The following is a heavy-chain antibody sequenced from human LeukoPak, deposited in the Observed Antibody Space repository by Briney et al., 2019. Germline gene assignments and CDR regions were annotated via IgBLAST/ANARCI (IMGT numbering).Heavy chain of an antibody. J-gene: IGHJ6*03. D-gene: IGHD2-15*01. CDR2: ISGSGGST. V-gene: IGHV3-23*01. CDR1: GFTFSSYA. CDR3: AEDTLCSSGSCYYYYYMDV. Sequence: GGSLRLSCAASGFTFSSYAMSWVRQAPGKGLEWVSAISGSGGSTYYADSVKGRFTISRDNSTNTLYLQMNSLIAEDTAGYYYAEDTLCSSGSCYYYYYMDVWGKGTTVTVSS.